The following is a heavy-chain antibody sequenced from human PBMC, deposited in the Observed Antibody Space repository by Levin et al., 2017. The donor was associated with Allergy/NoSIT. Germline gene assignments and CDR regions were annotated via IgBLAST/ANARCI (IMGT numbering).Heavy chain of an antibody. CDR1: GFTFSSYA. J-gene: IGHJ4*02. Sequence: AGGSLRLSCAASGFTFSSYAMSWVRQAPGKGLEWVSAISGGGSSTYSADSVKGRFTISRDNSKNTLYLQMNSLRVEDTAVYFCTKSPYDYVWGSYPDHWGRGTLVTVTS. V-gene: IGHV3-23*01. D-gene: IGHD3-16*02. CDR2: ISGGGSST. CDR3: TKSPYDYVWGSYPDH.